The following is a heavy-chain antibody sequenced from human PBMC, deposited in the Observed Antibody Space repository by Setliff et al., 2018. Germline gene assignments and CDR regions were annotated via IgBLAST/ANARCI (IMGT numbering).Heavy chain of an antibody. CDR3: RQAVVGRDVFDI. CDR1: SYSISRGNYY. J-gene: IGHJ3*02. CDR2: IYHSGST. D-gene: IGHD1-1*01. Sequence: SETLSLTCTVSSYSISRGNYYWSWIRQPPGKGLEWIGHIYHSGSTFYNPSLKSRVTISVDTSKKQFSLTLTSVTAADTALYYCRQAVVGRDVFDIWGQGTVVTVSS. V-gene: IGHV4-30-4*03.